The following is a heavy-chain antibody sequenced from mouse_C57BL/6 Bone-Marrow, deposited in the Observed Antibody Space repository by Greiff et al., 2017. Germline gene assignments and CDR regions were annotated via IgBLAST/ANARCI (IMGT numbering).Heavy chain of an antibody. CDR2: IDPANGNT. J-gene: IGHJ4*01. CDR1: GFNIKNTY. V-gene: IGHV14-3*01. CDR3: AITTVVAPYAMDY. Sequence: VQLQQPVAELVRPGASVKLSCTASGFNIKNTYMHWVKQRPEQGLEWIGRIDPANGNTKYAPKFQGKATITADTSSNTAYLQLSSLTSEDTAIYYCAITTVVAPYAMDYWGQGTSVTVSS. D-gene: IGHD1-1*01.